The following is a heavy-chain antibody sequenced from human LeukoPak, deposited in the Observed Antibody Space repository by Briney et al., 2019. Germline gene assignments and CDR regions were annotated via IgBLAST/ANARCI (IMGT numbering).Heavy chain of an antibody. CDR1: GYTFTGYY. CDR3: ARGLNYYGSGSYRDWFDP. Sequence: ASVKVSCKASGYTFTGYYMHWVRQAPGQGLEWMGWINPNSGGTNYAQKFQGWVTMTRDTSISTAYMELSRLRSDDTAVYYCARGLNYYGSGSYRDWFDPWGRGTLVTVSS. CDR2: INPNSGGT. J-gene: IGHJ5*02. D-gene: IGHD3-10*01. V-gene: IGHV1-2*04.